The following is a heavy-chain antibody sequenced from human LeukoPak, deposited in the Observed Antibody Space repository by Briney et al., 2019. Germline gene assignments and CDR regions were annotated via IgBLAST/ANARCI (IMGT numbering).Heavy chain of an antibody. D-gene: IGHD4-17*01. Sequence: SETLSFTCTVSGGSISSSSYYWGWIRQPPGKGLEWIGSIYYSGSTYYNPSLKSRVTISVDTSKNQFSLKLSSVTAADTAVYYCATITVPGAFDIWGQRTMVTVSS. V-gene: IGHV4-39*01. CDR1: GGSISSSSYY. CDR2: IYYSGST. CDR3: ATITVPGAFDI. J-gene: IGHJ3*02.